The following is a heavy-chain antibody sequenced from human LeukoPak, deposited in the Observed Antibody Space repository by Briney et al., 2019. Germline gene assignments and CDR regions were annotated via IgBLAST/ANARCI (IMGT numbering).Heavy chain of an antibody. V-gene: IGHV4-34*01. D-gene: IGHD3-3*01. CDR1: GGSFSGYY. CDR2: INHSGST. J-gene: IGHJ4*02. CDR3: ARGDFWSGYYN. Sequence: KPSETLSLTCAVYGGSFSGYYWSWIRQPPGKGLEWIGEINHSGSTNYNPSLKSRATISVDTSKNQFSLKLSSVTAADTAVYYCARGDFWSGYYNWGQGTLVTVSS.